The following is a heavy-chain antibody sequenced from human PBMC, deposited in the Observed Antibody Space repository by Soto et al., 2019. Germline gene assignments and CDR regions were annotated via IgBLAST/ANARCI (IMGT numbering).Heavy chain of an antibody. J-gene: IGHJ4*02. D-gene: IGHD2-2*01. Sequence: GGSLRLSCAASGFTFSSYGMHWVRQAPGKGLEWVAVIWYDGSNKCYAEYLQGRFTMSRDNSKSTVYMELSSLRSEDTAVYYCARDGSGYCSSTSCYVFDYWGQGTLVTVSS. CDR2: IWYDGSNK. CDR3: ARDGSGYCSSTSCYVFDY. V-gene: IGHV3-33*01. CDR1: GFTFSSYG.